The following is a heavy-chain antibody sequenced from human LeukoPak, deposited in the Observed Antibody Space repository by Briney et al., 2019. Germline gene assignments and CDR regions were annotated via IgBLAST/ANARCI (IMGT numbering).Heavy chain of an antibody. CDR3: ARDLGLRGVTNWFDP. Sequence: ASVKVSCKASAYTFSSYLIHWVRQAPGQGLEWMGIIDPSGGSTAYAQKFQGRVTMTRDTSTSTVCMELSSLRSEDTAVYYCARDLGLRGVTNWFDPWGQGTLVTVSS. CDR1: AYTFSSYL. CDR2: IDPSGGST. D-gene: IGHD3-10*01. J-gene: IGHJ5*02. V-gene: IGHV1-46*01.